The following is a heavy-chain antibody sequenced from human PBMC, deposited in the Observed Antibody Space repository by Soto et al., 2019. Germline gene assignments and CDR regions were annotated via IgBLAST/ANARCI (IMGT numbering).Heavy chain of an antibody. CDR3: ARDLASGYDGYYYYGMDV. CDR1: GFTFSSYG. CDR2: IWDDGSNK. D-gene: IGHD5-12*01. V-gene: IGHV3-33*01. Sequence: QVQLVESGGGVVQPGRSLRLSCAASGFTFSSYGMHWVRQAPGKGLEWVAVIWDDGSNKYYADSVKGRFTISRDNSKHPLYLQMNSLRAEDTAVYYCARDLASGYDGYYYYGMDVWGQGTTVTVSS. J-gene: IGHJ6*02.